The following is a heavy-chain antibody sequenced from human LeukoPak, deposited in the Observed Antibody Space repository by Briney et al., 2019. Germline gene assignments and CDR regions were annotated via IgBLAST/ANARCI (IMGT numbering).Heavy chain of an antibody. D-gene: IGHD1-7*01. CDR3: ASRKVRTMRENYFDY. J-gene: IGHJ4*02. CDR1: GFTVSSNY. V-gene: IGHV3-53*01. Sequence: GGSLRLSCAASGFTVSSNYMSWVRQAPGKGLEWVSVIYSGGSTYYADSVKGRFTISRDNSKNTLYLQMNSLRAEDTAVYYCASRKVRTMRENYFDYWGQGTLVTVSS. CDR2: IYSGGST.